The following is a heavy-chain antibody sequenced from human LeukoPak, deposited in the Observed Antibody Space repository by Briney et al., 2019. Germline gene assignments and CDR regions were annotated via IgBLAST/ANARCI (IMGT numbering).Heavy chain of an antibody. CDR1: GYTFTSYG. Sequence: GASVKVSCKASGYTFTSYGISWVRQAPGQGLEWMGWIDPNSGGTNYAQRFQGRVTMTRDTSISTAYMDLSRLRPDDTAVYYCARDNSVRDEAWWFNPWGQGTLVTVSS. CDR3: ARDNSVRDEAWWFNP. V-gene: IGHV1-2*02. CDR2: IDPNSGGT. J-gene: IGHJ5*02. D-gene: IGHD5-24*01.